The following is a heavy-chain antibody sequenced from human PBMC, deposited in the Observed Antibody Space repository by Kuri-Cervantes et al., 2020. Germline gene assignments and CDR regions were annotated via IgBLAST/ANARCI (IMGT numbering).Heavy chain of an antibody. J-gene: IGHJ3*02. CDR2: IYYSGST. D-gene: IGHD2-21*02. V-gene: IGHV4-59*06. CDR1: GGSFSGYY. Sequence: SETLSLTCAAYGGSFSGYYWSWIRQPPGKGLEWIGYIYYSGSTYYNPSLKSRVTISVDTSKNQFSLKLSSVTAADTAVYYCARYCGGDCYFRGAFDIWGQGTMVTVSS. CDR3: ARYCGGDCYFRGAFDI.